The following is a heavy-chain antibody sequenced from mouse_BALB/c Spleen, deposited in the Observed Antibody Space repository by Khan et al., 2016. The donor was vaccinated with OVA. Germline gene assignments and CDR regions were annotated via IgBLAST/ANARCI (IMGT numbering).Heavy chain of an antibody. D-gene: IGHD2-14*01. CDR3: GRDGADHRNDGWCAY. Sequence: QVQLQQSGAELARPGDSVKMSCKASGYTFTSYTIHWIKKRPGQGLEWIGYINPSNGYTNYNQKFKDKATLTTDKSSTTAYLQLSSLTSDDSAVYNCGRDGADHRNDGWCAYWGQGTLVTVSA. J-gene: IGHJ3*01. CDR1: GYTFTSYT. V-gene: IGHV1-4*01. CDR2: INPSNGYT.